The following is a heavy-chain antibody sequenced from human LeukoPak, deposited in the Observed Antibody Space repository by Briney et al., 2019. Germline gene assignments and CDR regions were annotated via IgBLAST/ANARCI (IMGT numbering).Heavy chain of an antibody. Sequence: ASVKVSCKASGYTFTGYYMHWVRQAPGQGLDWMGRINPNNGGTNYAQKFQGRVTMTRDTSISTAYMELSRLRSDDTAVYYCARDADYLNYYDSSGYYDYWGQGTLVTVSS. CDR3: ARDADYLNYYDSSGYYDY. CDR2: INPNNGGT. D-gene: IGHD3-22*01. J-gene: IGHJ4*02. V-gene: IGHV1-2*06. CDR1: GYTFTGYY.